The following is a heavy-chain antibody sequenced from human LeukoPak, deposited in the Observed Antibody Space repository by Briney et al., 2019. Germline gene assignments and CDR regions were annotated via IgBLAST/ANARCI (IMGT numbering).Heavy chain of an antibody. CDR3: ARDRGLYSSGWYGFDY. CDR2: IYHSGST. Sequence: SETLSLTCIVSGGSISSSSYYWGWIRQPPGKGLEWIGSIYHSGSTYYNPSLKSQVTISVDTSKNQFSLKLSSVTAADTAVYYCARDRGLYSSGWYGFDYWGQGTLVTVSS. J-gene: IGHJ4*02. V-gene: IGHV4-39*07. CDR1: GGSISSSSYY. D-gene: IGHD6-19*01.